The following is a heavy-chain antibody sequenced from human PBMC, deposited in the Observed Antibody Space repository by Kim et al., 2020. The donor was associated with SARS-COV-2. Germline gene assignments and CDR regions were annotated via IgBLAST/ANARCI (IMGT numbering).Heavy chain of an antibody. J-gene: IGHJ4*02. V-gene: IGHV4-59*08. D-gene: IGHD6-13*01. CDR1: GGSISSYY. CDR3: AAGYSSSWYYFDY. Sequence: SETLSLTCTVSGGSISSYYWSWIRQPPGKGLEWIGYIYYSGDTNYNPSLKSRVTISVDTSKNQFSLKLSSVTAADTAVYYCAAGYSSSWYYFDYWGQGTLVPVSS. CDR2: IYYSGDT.